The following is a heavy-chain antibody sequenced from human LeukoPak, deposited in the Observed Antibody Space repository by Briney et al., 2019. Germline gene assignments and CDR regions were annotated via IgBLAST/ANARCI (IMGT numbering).Heavy chain of an antibody. D-gene: IGHD3-10*01. J-gene: IGHJ4*02. Sequence: ASVKVSCKASGYTFTDFYIYWVRQAPGQGLEWMGSINPNDGDTNYSQKFQGRVTMTRDTSTSTAYMELSSLRSDDTAVYYCARSNYFGNRVDYWGQGALVTVSS. V-gene: IGHV1-2*02. CDR3: ARSNYFGNRVDY. CDR2: INPNDGDT. CDR1: GYTFTDFY.